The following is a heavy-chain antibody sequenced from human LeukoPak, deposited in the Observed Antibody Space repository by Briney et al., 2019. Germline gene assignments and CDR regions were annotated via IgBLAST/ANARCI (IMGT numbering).Heavy chain of an antibody. CDR3: ARGQAYDILTGYSGGGFDI. CDR2: VSGSGGTT. Sequence: GGSLRLSCAASGFTFISYAMSWVRQAPGKGLECVSGVSGSGGTTYYADSVKGRFTISRYNTMNTLYLQMNSLRAEDTAVYYCARGQAYDILTGYSGGGFDIWGQGTMVTASS. V-gene: IGHV3-23*01. CDR1: GFTFISYA. D-gene: IGHD3-9*01. J-gene: IGHJ3*02.